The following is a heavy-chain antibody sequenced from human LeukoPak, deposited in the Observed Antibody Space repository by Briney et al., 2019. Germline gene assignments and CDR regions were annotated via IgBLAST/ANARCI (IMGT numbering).Heavy chain of an antibody. CDR3: ARDDKTWFGELLSVREDV. J-gene: IGHJ6*02. Sequence: GGSLRLSCAASGFTFSDYYMSWIRQAPGKGLEWVSYISSSGSTIYYADSVKGRSTISRDNAKNSLYLQMNSLRAEDTAVYYCARDDKTWFGELLSVREDVWGQGTTVTVSS. CDR2: ISSSGSTI. D-gene: IGHD3-10*01. CDR1: GFTFSDYY. V-gene: IGHV3-11*01.